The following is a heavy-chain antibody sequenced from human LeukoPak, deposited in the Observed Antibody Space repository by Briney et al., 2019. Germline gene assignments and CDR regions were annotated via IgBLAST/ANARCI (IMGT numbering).Heavy chain of an antibody. CDR1: GGSISSSSYY. Sequence: SETLSLTCIVSGGSISSSSYYWVWIRQSPGKGLEWIGSVFYSGSTYYNPSLKSRVTISVDTSKNQFSLKMTSVTAADTAVYYCVRQTYSSGWNSWGQGTPVTVSS. D-gene: IGHD6-19*01. V-gene: IGHV4-39*01. J-gene: IGHJ4*02. CDR3: VRQTYSSGWNS. CDR2: VFYSGST.